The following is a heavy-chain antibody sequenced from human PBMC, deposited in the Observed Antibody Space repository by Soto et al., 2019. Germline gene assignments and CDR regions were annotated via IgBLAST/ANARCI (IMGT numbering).Heavy chain of an antibody. V-gene: IGHV1-69*12. J-gene: IGHJ5*02. CDR2: IIPIFGTA. CDR1: GGTFSSYA. CDR3: AIGGDYFLSRSCFDP. D-gene: IGHD4-17*01. Sequence: QVQLVQSGAEVKKPGSSVKVSCKASGGTFSSYAISWVRQAPGQGLEWMGGIIPIFGTANYAQKFQGRVTITADEPTSKAYLDLSSLRSEDTAVYYCAIGGDYFLSRSCFDPWGQGTLVTVSS.